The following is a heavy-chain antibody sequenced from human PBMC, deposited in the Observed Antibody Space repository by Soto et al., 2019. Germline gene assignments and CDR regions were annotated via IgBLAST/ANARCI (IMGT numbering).Heavy chain of an antibody. D-gene: IGHD3-10*01. CDR2: ISGSGGST. CDR3: AKFLGSGSYYKVAYYYGMDV. V-gene: IGHV3-23*01. CDR1: GFTFSSYA. Sequence: GGSLRLSCAASGFTFSSYAMSWVRQAPGKGLEWVSAISGSGGSTYYADSVKGRFTISRDNSKNTLYLQMNSLRAEDTAVYYCAKFLGSGSYYKVAYYYGMDVWGKGTKVTVSS. J-gene: IGHJ6*04.